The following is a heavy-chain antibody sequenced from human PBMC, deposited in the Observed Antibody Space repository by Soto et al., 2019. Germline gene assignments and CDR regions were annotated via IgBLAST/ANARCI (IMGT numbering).Heavy chain of an antibody. Sequence: SETLSLTCTVSGDSISSNNNYWSWIRQPPGEGLEWIGFISYSGTTSYSPSLKSRVAISLDTSKNQFSLSLSSVTAADTAVYYCARGRGYSYGLDPWGQGTLVTVSA. V-gene: IGHV4-30-4*01. CDR2: ISYSGTT. J-gene: IGHJ5*02. CDR3: ARGRGYSYGLDP. D-gene: IGHD5-18*01. CDR1: GDSISSNNNY.